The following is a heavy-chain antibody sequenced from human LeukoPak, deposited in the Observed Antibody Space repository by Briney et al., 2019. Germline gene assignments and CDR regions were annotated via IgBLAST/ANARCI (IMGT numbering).Heavy chain of an antibody. CDR1: GFPLSRYA. J-gene: IGHJ4*02. D-gene: IGHD3-16*01. Sequence: GGSLSLSCAASGFPLSRYAMHWVRQAPGKGLEWVAVISYDGSNKYYADSVKGRFTTSRDNSKNTRNLQMNSLRAEDTAVYYCARDRWGPVDYWGQGTLVTVSS. CDR2: ISYDGSNK. CDR3: ARDRWGPVDY. V-gene: IGHV3-30-3*01.